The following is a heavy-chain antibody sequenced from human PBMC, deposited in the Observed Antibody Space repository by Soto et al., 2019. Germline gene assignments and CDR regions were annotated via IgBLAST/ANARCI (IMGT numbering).Heavy chain of an antibody. D-gene: IGHD1-26*01. CDR2: IYYSGST. J-gene: IGHJ4*02. CDR1: GGSISSSRSY. V-gene: IGHV4-39*01. CDR3: ARRGLVGATTFDY. Sequence: QLQLQESGPGLVKPSETLSLTCTVYGGSISSSRSYWGWIRQPPGKGLECIGSIYYSGSTYYSPSLKSRVTISVDTSKNQFSLKLSSVTAADTAVYYCARRGLVGATTFDYWGQGTLVTVSS.